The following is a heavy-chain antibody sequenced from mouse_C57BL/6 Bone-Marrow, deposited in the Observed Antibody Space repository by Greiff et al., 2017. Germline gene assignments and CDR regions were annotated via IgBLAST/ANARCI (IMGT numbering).Heavy chain of an antibody. CDR1: GYSITSGYD. CDR2: ISYSGST. V-gene: IGHV3-1*01. D-gene: IGHD3-2*02. J-gene: IGHJ4*01. Sequence: EVKLMESGPGLVKPSQSLSLTCTVTGYSITSGYDWHWIRHFPGNKLEWLGYISYSGSTNYNPSLKSRISITHDTSKNHFFLMWNSVTTDDTATYYCARGGDSSGDYYAIDYWGQGTSVTVSS. CDR3: ARGGDSSGDYYAIDY.